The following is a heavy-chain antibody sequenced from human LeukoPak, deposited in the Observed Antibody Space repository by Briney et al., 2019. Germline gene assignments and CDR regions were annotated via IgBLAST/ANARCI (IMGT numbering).Heavy chain of an antibody. CDR3: ARIRVEMATIYGDAFDI. CDR2: IYHSGST. Sequence: SGTMSLTCAVSGGSISSSNWWSWVRQPPGKGLEWIGEIYHSGSTNYNPSLKSRVTISVDKSKNQFSLKLSSVTAADTAVYYCARIRVEMATIYGDAFDIWSQGTMVTVSS. J-gene: IGHJ3*02. D-gene: IGHD5-24*01. CDR1: GGSISSSNW. V-gene: IGHV4-4*02.